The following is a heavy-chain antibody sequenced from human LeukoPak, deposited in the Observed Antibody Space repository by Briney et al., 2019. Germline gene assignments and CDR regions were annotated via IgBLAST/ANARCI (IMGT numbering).Heavy chain of an antibody. D-gene: IGHD5-24*01. CDR2: ISSSSSYI. CDR3: ARWGSGYNSPFDY. J-gene: IGHJ4*02. CDR1: GFTFSSYS. V-gene: IGHV3-21*01. Sequence: GGSLRLSCAASGFTFSSYSMNWVRQAPGKGLEWVSSISSSSSYIYYADSVKGRFTIPRDNAKNSLYLQMNSLRAEDTAVYYCARWGSGYNSPFDYWGQGTLVTVSS.